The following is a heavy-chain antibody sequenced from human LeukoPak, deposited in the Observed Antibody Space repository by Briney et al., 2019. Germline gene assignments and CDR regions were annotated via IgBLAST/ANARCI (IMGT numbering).Heavy chain of an antibody. J-gene: IGHJ6*03. CDR3: ARSGTDYYYYMDV. CDR2: INSDGSRT. Sequence: GGSLRLSCAASGFTFSTFWMHWVRQTPGKGLVWVSRINSDGSRTSYADSVKGRFTISRDNAKNTLYLQMNSLRAEDTAVYYCARSGTDYYYYMDVWGKGTTVTVSS. V-gene: IGHV3-74*01. CDR1: GFTFSTFW.